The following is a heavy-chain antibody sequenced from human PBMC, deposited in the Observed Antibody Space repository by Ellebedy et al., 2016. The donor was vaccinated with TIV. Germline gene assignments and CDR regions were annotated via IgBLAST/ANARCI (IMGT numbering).Heavy chain of an antibody. CDR1: GGSISSSYYY. CDR2: IFYSETT. Sequence: SETLSLTCTVSGGSISSSYYYWNWIRQPPGKGLEWIGHIFYSETTNYNPSLKSRVTISSDTSTNQFSLKLTSVTAADTAVYYCARGGIGVGADSWGQGTLVTVSS. D-gene: IGHD1-26*01. J-gene: IGHJ4*02. V-gene: IGHV4-61*01. CDR3: ARGGIGVGADS.